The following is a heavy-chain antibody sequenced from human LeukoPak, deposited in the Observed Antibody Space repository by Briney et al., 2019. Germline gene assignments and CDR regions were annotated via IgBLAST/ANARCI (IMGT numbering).Heavy chain of an antibody. J-gene: IGHJ4*02. CDR3: ARAPYGDYGFDY. CDR2: ISYDGSNK. D-gene: IGHD4-17*01. Sequence: GGSLRLSCAASGFTFSSYGMHWVRQAPGKGLEWVAVISYDGSNKYYADSVKGRFTISRDNSKNTLYLQMNSLRAEDTAVYYCARAPYGDYGFDYWGQGTLVTVSS. CDR1: GFTFSSYG. V-gene: IGHV3-30*03.